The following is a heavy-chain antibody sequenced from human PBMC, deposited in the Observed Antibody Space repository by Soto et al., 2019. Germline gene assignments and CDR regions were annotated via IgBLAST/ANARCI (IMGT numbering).Heavy chain of an antibody. J-gene: IGHJ6*03. D-gene: IGHD3-3*01. V-gene: IGHV4-4*02. CDR2: IYHRGST. CDR1: SDSISGSNW. Sequence: QVQLQESGPGLVKPSGTLSLTCAVSSDSISGSNWWSWVRQPPGKGLEWIGEIYHRGSTNYNPSLKSRVTISVDNSKNQFSLKLSSVTAADTAVYYCARANFDFWSGSTKYYYYYMDVWGKGTSVTVSS. CDR3: ARANFDFWSGSTKYYYYYMDV.